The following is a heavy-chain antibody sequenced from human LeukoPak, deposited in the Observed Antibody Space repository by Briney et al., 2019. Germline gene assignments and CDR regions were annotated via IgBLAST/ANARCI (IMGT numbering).Heavy chain of an antibody. CDR1: GGSFSGYY. CDR2: IDHSAST. V-gene: IGHV4-34*01. Sequence: SETLSLTCAVYGGSFSGYYWSWIRQPPGKGLEWIGDIDHSASTNYNPSLKSRVIISLDTSQIQFSLNLNSVTAADTAVYYCARGQGDRYSNYFDYWGQGTLVTVSS. D-gene: IGHD2-21*02. CDR3: ARGQGDRYSNYFDY. J-gene: IGHJ4*02.